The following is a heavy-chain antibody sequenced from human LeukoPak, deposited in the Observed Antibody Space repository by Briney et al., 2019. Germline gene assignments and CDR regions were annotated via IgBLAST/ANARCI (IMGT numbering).Heavy chain of an antibody. CDR2: MNPNSDDT. V-gene: IGHV1-8*01. D-gene: IGHD3-10*01. CDR1: GYTFTSYD. J-gene: IGHJ6*02. Sequence: ASVKVSCKASGYTFTSYDINWVRQATGQGLEWMGWMNPNSDDTSYAQKFQGRVTMTTNTSISTAYMELSSLRSEDTAVYYCARLDITMVRGVIISDYYYGMDVWGQGTTVTVSS. CDR3: ARLDITMVRGVIISDYYYGMDV.